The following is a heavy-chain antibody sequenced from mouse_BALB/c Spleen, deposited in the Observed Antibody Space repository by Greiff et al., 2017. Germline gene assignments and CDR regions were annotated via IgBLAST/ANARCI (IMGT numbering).Heavy chain of an antibody. Sequence: VQGVESGPELVRPGVSVKISCKGSGYTFTDYAMHWVKQSHAKSLEWIGVISTYSGNTNYNQKFKGKATMTVDKSSSTAYMELARLTSEDSAIYYCARSTYYYGSSYWYFDVWGAGTTVTVSS. J-gene: IGHJ1*01. V-gene: IGHV1-67*01. CDR1: GYTFTDYA. CDR2: ISTYSGNT. D-gene: IGHD1-1*01. CDR3: ARSTYYYGSSYWYFDV.